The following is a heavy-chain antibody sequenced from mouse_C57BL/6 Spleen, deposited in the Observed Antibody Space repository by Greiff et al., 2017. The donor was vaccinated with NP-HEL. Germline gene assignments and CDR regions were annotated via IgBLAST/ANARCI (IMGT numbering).Heavy chain of an antibody. V-gene: IGHV5-6*01. J-gene: IGHJ3*01. CDR3: ARPSYYGSSYECAY. CDR2: ISSGGSYT. CDR1: GFTFSSYG. Sequence: EVMLVESGGDLVKPGGSLKLSCAASGFTFSSYGMSWVRQTPDKRLEWVATISSGGSYTYYPDSVKGRFTISRDNAKNTLYLQMSSLKSEDTAMYYCARPSYYGSSYECAYWGQGTLVTVSA. D-gene: IGHD1-1*01.